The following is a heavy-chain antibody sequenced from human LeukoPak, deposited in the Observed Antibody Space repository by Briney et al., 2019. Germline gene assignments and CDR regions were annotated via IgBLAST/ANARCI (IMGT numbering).Heavy chain of an antibody. J-gene: IGHJ4*02. CDR2: ISYDGSNK. CDR3: ARAPDYGDLDY. Sequence: PGGSLRLSCAASGFTFSSYAMHWVRQAPGKGLEWVAVISYDGSNKYYADSVKGRFTISRDNSKNTLYLQMNSLRAEDTAVYYCARAPDYGDLDYWGQGTLVTVSS. CDR1: GFTFSSYA. V-gene: IGHV3-30-3*01. D-gene: IGHD4-17*01.